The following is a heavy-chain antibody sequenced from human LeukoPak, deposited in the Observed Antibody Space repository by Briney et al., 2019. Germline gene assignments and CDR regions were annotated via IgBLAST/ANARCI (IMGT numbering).Heavy chain of an antibody. Sequence: PGGSLRLSCAASGFTFSSYAMSWVRQAPGKGLEWVANIKQDGSEKYYVDSVKGRFTISRDNAKNSLYLQMNSLRAEDTAVYYCARDFDYYDSSGYYDYWGQGTLVTVSS. CDR1: GFTFSSYA. D-gene: IGHD3-22*01. CDR2: IKQDGSEK. J-gene: IGHJ4*02. CDR3: ARDFDYYDSSGYYDY. V-gene: IGHV3-7*01.